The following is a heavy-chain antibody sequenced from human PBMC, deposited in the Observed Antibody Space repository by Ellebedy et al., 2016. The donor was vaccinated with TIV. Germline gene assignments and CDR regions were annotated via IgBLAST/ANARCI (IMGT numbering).Heavy chain of an antibody. J-gene: IGHJ6*02. V-gene: IGHV3-21*01. D-gene: IGHD4-17*01. CDR2: ISISSSYI. CDR1: GFTFSSYS. Sequence: GESLKIPCAASGFTFSSYSMNWVRQAPGKGLEWVSSISISSSYIYYADSVKGRFTISRDNAKNSLYLQMNRLRADDTAVYYCARDQATVTTDYYYGMDVWGQGTTVTVSS. CDR3: ARDQATVTTDYYYGMDV.